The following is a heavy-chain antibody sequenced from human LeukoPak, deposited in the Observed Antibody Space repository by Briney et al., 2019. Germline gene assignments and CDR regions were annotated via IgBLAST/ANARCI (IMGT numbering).Heavy chain of an antibody. CDR2: ISSSSSYM. J-gene: IGHJ4*02. Sequence: GGSLRLSCAASGFTFSSYSMNWVRQAPGKGLEWVSSISSSSSYMYYADSVKGRFTISRDNAKNSLYLQMNSLRAEDTAVYYCARGPWETRDWGQGTLVTVSS. CDR1: GFTFSSYS. CDR3: ARGPWETRD. V-gene: IGHV3-21*01. D-gene: IGHD1-26*01.